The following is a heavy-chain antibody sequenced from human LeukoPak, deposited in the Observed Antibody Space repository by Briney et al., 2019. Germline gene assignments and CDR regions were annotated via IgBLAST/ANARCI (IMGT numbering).Heavy chain of an antibody. D-gene: IGHD3-22*01. J-gene: IGHJ4*02. CDR2: IKQDGSEK. CDR1: GFTFSSYW. CDR3: ARVWAYHYDSSGYYHDY. V-gene: IGHV3-7*01. Sequence: GGSLRLSCAASGFTFSSYWMSWVRQARGKGLEWVATIKQDGSEKYYVDSVKGRFTISRDNAKNSLYLQMNSLRAEDTAVYYCARVWAYHYDSSGYYHDYWGQGTLVTVSS.